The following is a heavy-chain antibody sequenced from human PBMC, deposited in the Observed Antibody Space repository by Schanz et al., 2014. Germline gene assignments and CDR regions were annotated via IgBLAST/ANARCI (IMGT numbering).Heavy chain of an antibody. V-gene: IGHV3-30*18. J-gene: IGHJ4*02. CDR3: AKDENWALTDY. CDR1: GFTFSNFG. D-gene: IGHD7-27*01. Sequence: QVELVESGGGVVQPGRSLRLSCAASGFTFSNFGIHWVRQAPGMGLEWVALIRSDERDKSYADSVKGRFTISRDNSKNTVYLQMNSLRPEDTAVYYCAKDENWALTDYWGQGTLVTVSS. CDR2: IRSDERDK.